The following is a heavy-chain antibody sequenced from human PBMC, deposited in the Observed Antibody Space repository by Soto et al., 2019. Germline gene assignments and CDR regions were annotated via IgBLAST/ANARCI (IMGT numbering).Heavy chain of an antibody. V-gene: IGHV3-33*01. CDR3: ARGMGDTTVTPLWY. J-gene: IGHJ4*02. Sequence: QVQLVESGGGVVQPGRSLRLSCAASGFTFSSYGMHWVRQAPGKGLEWVAVIWYDGSNKHYADSVKGRFTISRDNSKNTLYLQMNSLRAEDTAVYYCARGMGDTTVTPLWYWGQGTLVTVSS. CDR1: GFTFSSYG. D-gene: IGHD4-17*01. CDR2: IWYDGSNK.